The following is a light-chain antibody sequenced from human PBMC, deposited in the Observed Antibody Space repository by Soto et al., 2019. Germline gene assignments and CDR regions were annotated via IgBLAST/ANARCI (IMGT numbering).Light chain of an antibody. CDR3: SSYTSSSTYV. J-gene: IGLJ1*01. CDR1: SSDVGDYNY. V-gene: IGLV2-14*01. Sequence: QSALTQPASVSGSPGQSITISCTGTSSDVGDYNYVSWYLQYPGKAPKLMIYEVSNRPSGVSNRFSGSKSGNTASLTISGLQAEDEADYYCSSYTSSSTYVFVTWTKVTV. CDR2: EVS.